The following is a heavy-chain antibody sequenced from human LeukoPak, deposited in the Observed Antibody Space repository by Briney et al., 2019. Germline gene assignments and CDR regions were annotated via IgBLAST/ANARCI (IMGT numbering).Heavy chain of an antibody. CDR2: INPVYGAT. J-gene: IGHJ4*02. D-gene: IGHD1-14*01. V-gene: IGHV1-69*13. CDR3: ARDSPHGKGVDY. CDR1: GYTFTAYY. Sequence: ASVKVSCKASGYTFTAYYMHWVRQAPGQGLEWMGWINPVYGATNLAQRFQGRVTITADESTSTVSMELSSLRSEDTAVYYCARDSPHGKGVDYWGQGTLVTVSS.